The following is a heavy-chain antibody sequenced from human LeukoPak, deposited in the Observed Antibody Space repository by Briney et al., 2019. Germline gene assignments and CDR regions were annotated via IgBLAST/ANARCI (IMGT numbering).Heavy chain of an antibody. CDR3: ARDLGVKFVSNYNGMDV. V-gene: IGHV3-48*03. CDR2: ISSSGSTI. CDR1: GFTFSSNE. Sequence: PGGSLRLSCAASGFTFSSNEMNWVRQAPGKGLEWVSYISSSGSTIYYADSVKGRFTISRDNAKNSLYLQMNSLRAQHTTAYYCARDLGVKFVSNYNGMDVWGQGATLTVSS. D-gene: IGHD3-3*01. J-gene: IGHJ6*02.